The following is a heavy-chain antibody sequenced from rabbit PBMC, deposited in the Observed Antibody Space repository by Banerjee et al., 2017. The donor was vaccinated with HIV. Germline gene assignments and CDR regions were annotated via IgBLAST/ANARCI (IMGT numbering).Heavy chain of an antibody. Sequence: ELVESGGGLVQPGESLKLSCKASGIDFSSYGISWVRQAPGKGPEWIACIDAGSSGSTYYASWAKGRFTISKTSSTTVTLQMTSLTAADMAIYFCARSRASGVTGYAYFWDLWGQGTLVTVS. CDR3: ARSRASGVTGYAYFWDL. D-gene: IGHD6-1*01. J-gene: IGHJ3*01. CDR1: GIDFSSYG. V-gene: IGHV1S45*01. CDR2: IDAGSSGST.